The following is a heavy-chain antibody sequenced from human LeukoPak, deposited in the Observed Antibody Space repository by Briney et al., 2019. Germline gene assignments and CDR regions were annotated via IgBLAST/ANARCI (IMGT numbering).Heavy chain of an antibody. J-gene: IGHJ4*02. CDR2: IYTSGST. Sequence: SETLSLTCAVSGASITSFHWTWFRQPAGRGLEWIGLIYTSGSTLYNPSLQSRVAMSVDVTKNQLSLRLSYVTAADAATYYCARKDGDYWGQGTLVSVS. V-gene: IGHV4-4*07. CDR1: GASITSFH. CDR3: ARKDGDY. D-gene: IGHD6-6*01.